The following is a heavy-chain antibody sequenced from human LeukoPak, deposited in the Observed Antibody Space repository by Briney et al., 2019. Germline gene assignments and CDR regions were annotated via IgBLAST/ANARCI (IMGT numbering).Heavy chain of an antibody. CDR1: GFTFSSYG. J-gene: IGHJ1*01. CDR2: IRYDGSNK. CDR3: ASLTYDFWSGYYSGRSWRYFQH. Sequence: GGSLRLSCAASGFTFSSYGMHWVRQAPGKGLEWVAFIRYDGSNKYYADSVKGRFTISRDNSKNTLYLQMSSLKASDTAMYYCASLTYDFWSGYYSGRSWRYFQHWGQGTLVTVSS. V-gene: IGHV3-30*02. D-gene: IGHD3-3*01.